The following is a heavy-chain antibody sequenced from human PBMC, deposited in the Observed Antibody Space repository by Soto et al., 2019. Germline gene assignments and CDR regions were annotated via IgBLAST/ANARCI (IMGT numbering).Heavy chain of an antibody. CDR3: TRAGSDPGNFYISNYYAMDV. J-gene: IGHJ6*02. CDR2: IYRGGDT. D-gene: IGHD3-10*01. V-gene: IGHV3-53*01. Sequence: GGSLRLSCAASGFSVSCDYMSWVRQAPGKGLEWVSLIYRGGDTYYADSVKARFTISRDISSNTIYLHMTSLRADDTAIYYCTRAGSDPGNFYISNYYAMDVWGRGTTVTVSS. CDR1: GFSVSCDY.